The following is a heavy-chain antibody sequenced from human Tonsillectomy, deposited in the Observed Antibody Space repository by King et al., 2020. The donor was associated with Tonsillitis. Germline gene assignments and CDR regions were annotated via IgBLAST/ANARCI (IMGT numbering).Heavy chain of an antibody. J-gene: IGHJ5*01. CDR3: ARDSPASGTKFDS. CDR1: GGSISSGNYY. V-gene: IGHV4-61*02. D-gene: IGHD6-13*01. CDR2: IQTSGST. Sequence: QLQESGPGLVKPSQNLSLTCTVSGGSISSGNYYWSWIRQPAGKGLEWIGRIQTSGSTDNNPSLKSRITMSVDTSKNQFSLKLSSVTAADTAVYYCARDSPASGTKFDSWGQGTLVTVSS.